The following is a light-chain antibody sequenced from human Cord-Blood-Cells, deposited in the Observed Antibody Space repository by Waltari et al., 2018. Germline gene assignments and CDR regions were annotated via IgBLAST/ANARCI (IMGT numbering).Light chain of an antibody. CDR3: SSYTSSSVV. CDR2: DVS. V-gene: IGLV2-14*01. Sequence: QCALTQPASVSGSPGQSITISCTGTTSDDGSYNCVSWYQQHPGNAPELMIYDVSNRPSGVSNRFSGSKSGNTASLTISGLQAKDEADYYCSSYTSSSVVFGGGTKLTVL. CDR1: TSDDGSYNC. J-gene: IGLJ2*01.